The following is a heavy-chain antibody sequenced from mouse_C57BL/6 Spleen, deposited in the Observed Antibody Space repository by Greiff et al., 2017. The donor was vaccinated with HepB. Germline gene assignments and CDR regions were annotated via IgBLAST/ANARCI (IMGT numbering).Heavy chain of an antibody. CDR1: GYSITSGYY. V-gene: IGHV3-6*01. Sequence: EVQLQESGPGLVKPSQSLSLTCSVTGYSITSGYYWNWIRQFPGNKLEWMGYISYDGSNNYNPSLKNRISITRDTSKNQFFLKLNSVTTEDTATYYCAREGINYGSFYWYFDVWGTGTTVTVSS. J-gene: IGHJ1*03. CDR2: ISYDGSN. D-gene: IGHD1-1*01. CDR3: AREGINYGSFYWYFDV.